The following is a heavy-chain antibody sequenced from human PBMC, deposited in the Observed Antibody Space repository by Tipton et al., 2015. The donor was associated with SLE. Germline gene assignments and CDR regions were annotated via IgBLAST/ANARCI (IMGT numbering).Heavy chain of an antibody. CDR1: GGSFSGYY. CDR3: ARGVTISGWFDP. Sequence: LRLSCAVYGGSFSGYYWSWIRQPPGKGLEWIGEINHSGSTNYSPSLKSRVTISVDTSKNQFSLKLSSVTAADTAVYYCARGVTISGWFDPWGQGTLVTVSS. CDR2: INHSGST. J-gene: IGHJ5*02. D-gene: IGHD3-3*01. V-gene: IGHV4-34*01.